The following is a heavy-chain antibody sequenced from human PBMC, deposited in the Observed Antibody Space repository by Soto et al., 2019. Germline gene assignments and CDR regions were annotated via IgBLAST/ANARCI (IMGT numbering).Heavy chain of an antibody. J-gene: IGHJ6*02. Sequence: GSSVKVSCKASGGTFSSYAISWVRQAPGQGLEWMGGIIPIFGTANYAQKFQGRVTITADESTSTAYMELSSLRYEDTAVYYCARSTIMITFGGVIANYYYYYGMDVWG. D-gene: IGHD3-16*02. CDR2: IIPIFGTA. CDR3: ARSTIMITFGGVIANYYYYYGMDV. CDR1: GGTFSSYA. V-gene: IGHV1-69*13.